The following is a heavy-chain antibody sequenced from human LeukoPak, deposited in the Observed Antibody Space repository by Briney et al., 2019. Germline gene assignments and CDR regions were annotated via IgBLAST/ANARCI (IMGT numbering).Heavy chain of an antibody. V-gene: IGHV4-59*08. J-gene: IGHJ6*02. Sequence: SETLSLTCIVSGGSINNYYWSWIRQPPGKKLEWLGEVSFSGSTNYNPSLTSRVTISADTSKNQFSLRLTSVTAADTAVYYCALYCRLSSNCGYYGMDLWGRGTTVTVSS. CDR1: GGSINNYY. CDR2: VSFSGST. D-gene: IGHD6-13*01. CDR3: ALYCRLSSNCGYYGMDL.